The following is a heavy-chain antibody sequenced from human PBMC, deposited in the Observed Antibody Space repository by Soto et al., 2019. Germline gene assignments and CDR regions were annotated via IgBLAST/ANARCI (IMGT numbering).Heavy chain of an antibody. V-gene: IGHV3-30*03. CDR3: TGEVASGY. D-gene: IGHD2-8*02. Sequence: VESGGGVVQPGRSLRLSCAVSGFTVSTYGMHWVRQAPGKGLEWVAVISRDGGTKYYADSVKGRFTISRDNSRNTLFLEMNSLRGDDMAVYYCTGEVASGYWGQGTLVTVSS. J-gene: IGHJ4*02. CDR1: GFTVSTYG. CDR2: ISRDGGTK.